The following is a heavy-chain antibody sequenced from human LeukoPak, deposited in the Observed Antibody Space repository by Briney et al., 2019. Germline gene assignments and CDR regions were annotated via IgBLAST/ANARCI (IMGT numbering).Heavy chain of an antibody. V-gene: IGHV3-64D*06. D-gene: IGHD3-10*01. Sequence: GGSLRLSCSASGFTFSSYAMHWVRQAPGKGQEYVSAISSNGGSTYYADSVKGRFTISRDNSKNTLYLQMSSLRAEDTAVYYCVKAPGSLWFGELSYWGQGTLVTVSS. J-gene: IGHJ4*02. CDR2: ISSNGGST. CDR3: VKAPGSLWFGELSY. CDR1: GFTFSSYA.